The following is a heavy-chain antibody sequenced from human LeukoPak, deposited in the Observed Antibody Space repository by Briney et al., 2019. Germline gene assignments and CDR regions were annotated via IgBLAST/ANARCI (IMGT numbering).Heavy chain of an antibody. D-gene: IGHD4-17*01. CDR3: AKRRTTVISLDQ. CDR1: GFTFTEYA. V-gene: IGHV3-23*01. CDR2: VSGSGGST. Sequence: GGSLRLSCAASGFTFTEYAITWVRQAPGKGLEWVSAVSGSGGSTYYADSVKGRFTISRDNSKNTLYLQMNSLRAEDTAVYYCAKRRTTVISLDQWGQGTLVTVSS. J-gene: IGHJ4*02.